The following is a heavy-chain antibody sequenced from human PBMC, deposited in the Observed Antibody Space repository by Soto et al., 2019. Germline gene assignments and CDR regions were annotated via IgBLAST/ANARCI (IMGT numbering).Heavy chain of an antibody. CDR1: GFTFSNYD. V-gene: IGHV3-30*18. CDR2: ILYDGSNK. CDR3: AKSRDAYNFYFYYGMDV. Sequence: HPXGSLILTCAASGFTFSNYDMHWVRQPPGKGLEWVALILYDGSNKYYADSVKGRFTISRDNSKNTLYLQVSSLRAEDTAVYYCAKSRDAYNFYFYYGMDVWGQGTSVTVSS. J-gene: IGHJ6*02. D-gene: IGHD1-1*01.